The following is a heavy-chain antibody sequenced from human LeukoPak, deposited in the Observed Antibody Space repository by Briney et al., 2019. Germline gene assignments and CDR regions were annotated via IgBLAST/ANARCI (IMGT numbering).Heavy chain of an antibody. CDR2: IYSGDNT. CDR1: GFSVSRNY. J-gene: IGHJ4*02. V-gene: IGHV3-66*01. Sequence: PGGSLRLSCAASGFSVSRNYMRWVRQAPGKGLEWVSVIYSGDNTYYADSVKGRFTISRDNSKNTLYLQMNSLRAEDTAVYYCAGSYTAMVIGGYWGQGTLVTVSS. D-gene: IGHD5-18*01. CDR3: AGSYTAMVIGGY.